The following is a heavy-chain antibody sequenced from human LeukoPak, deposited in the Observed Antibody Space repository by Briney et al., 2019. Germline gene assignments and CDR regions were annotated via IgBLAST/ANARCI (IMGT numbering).Heavy chain of an antibody. CDR3: ARVGRGIAAAGFLVGFDY. V-gene: IGHV1-2*06. Sequence: GASVKVSCKASGSTFTGYYMHWVRQAPGQGLEWMGRINPNSGGTNYAQKFQGRVTMTRDTSISTAYMELSRLRSDDTAVYYCARVGRGIAAAGFLVGFDYWGQGTLVTVSS. J-gene: IGHJ4*02. CDR1: GSTFTGYY. D-gene: IGHD6-13*01. CDR2: INPNSGGT.